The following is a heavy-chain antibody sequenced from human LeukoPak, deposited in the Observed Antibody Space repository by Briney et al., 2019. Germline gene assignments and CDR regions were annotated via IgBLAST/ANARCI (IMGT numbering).Heavy chain of an antibody. CDR2: INPNSGGT. J-gene: IGHJ4*02. CDR1: GYTFTSYA. V-gene: IGHV1-2*02. CDR3: ARVNDILTGYYPAWDY. Sequence: ASVKVSCKASGYTFTSYAMNWVRQAPGQGLEWMGWINPNSGGTNYAQKFQGRVTMTRDTSISTAYMELSRLRSDDTAVYYCARVNDILTGYYPAWDYWGQGTLVTVSS. D-gene: IGHD3-9*01.